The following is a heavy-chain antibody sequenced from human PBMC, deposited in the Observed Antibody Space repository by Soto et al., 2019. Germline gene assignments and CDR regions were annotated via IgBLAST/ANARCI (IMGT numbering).Heavy chain of an antibody. CDR1: GFTFSTYA. CDR2: LSAGGGTT. Sequence: EAQLLESGGGLVQPGGSLRLSCAASGFTFSTYAMSWVRQAPGKGLEWVSALSAGGGTTYSADAVKGRFIISRDNSIDTLYLQMNSLRTEDTAVYYCAHPRGYGVFDAYDICGLGAMVTVSS. CDR3: AHPRGYGVFDAYDI. D-gene: IGHD5-18*01. J-gene: IGHJ3*02. V-gene: IGHV3-23*01.